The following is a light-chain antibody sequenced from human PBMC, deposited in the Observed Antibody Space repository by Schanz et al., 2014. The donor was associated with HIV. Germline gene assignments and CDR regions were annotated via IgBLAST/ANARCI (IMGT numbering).Light chain of an antibody. CDR2: DVT. J-gene: IGLJ2*01. CDR1: SSDVGNYNY. Sequence: QSVLTQPASVSGSPGQSITIPCTGTSSDVGNYNYLSWYQQLPGKVPKLMIYDVTNRPSGVSNRFSGSKSGNTASLTISGLQAEDEADYYCCSYAGSSTLVFGGGTKLTVL. CDR3: CSYAGSSTLV. V-gene: IGLV2-14*03.